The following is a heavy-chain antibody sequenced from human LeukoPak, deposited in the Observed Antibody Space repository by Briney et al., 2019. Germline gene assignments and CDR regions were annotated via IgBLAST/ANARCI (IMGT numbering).Heavy chain of an antibody. Sequence: GGSLRLSCAASESTFSTYEMNWIRQAPGKGLEWVAYIDKNSGLIYYADSVKGRFTISRDNSKNSLYLQMNRLRTEDTAVHYCASTDSILSVAGTSAFDIWGQGTMVTVSS. J-gene: IGHJ3*02. CDR3: ASTDSILSVAGTSAFDI. V-gene: IGHV3-48*03. D-gene: IGHD6-19*01. CDR1: ESTFSTYE. CDR2: IDKNSGLI.